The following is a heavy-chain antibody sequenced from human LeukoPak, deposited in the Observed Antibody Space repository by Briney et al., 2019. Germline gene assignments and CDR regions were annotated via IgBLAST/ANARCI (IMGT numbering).Heavy chain of an antibody. CDR3: AKSWSSWYHSPFDY. J-gene: IGHJ4*02. CDR2: ISYDRSNK. V-gene: IGHV3-30*18. Sequence: GGSLRLSCAASGFTFSSYGMHWVRQAPGKGLEWVAVISYDRSNKYYADSVKGRFTISRDNSKNTLYLQMSSLRAEDAAVYYCAKSWSSWYHSPFDYWGQGTLVTVSS. D-gene: IGHD6-13*01. CDR1: GFTFSSYG.